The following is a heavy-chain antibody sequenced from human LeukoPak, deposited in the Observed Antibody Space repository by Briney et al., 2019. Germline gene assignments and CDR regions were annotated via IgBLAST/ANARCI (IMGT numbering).Heavy chain of an antibody. J-gene: IGHJ4*02. Sequence: SETLSLTCTVSGGSISSGRYYWSWIRQPAGKGLEWIGRIYTSGSTNYNPSLKSRVTISVDTSKNQFSLKLSSVTAADTAVYYCARLTYERKKFYYFDYWGQGTLVTVSS. CDR1: GGSISSGRYY. CDR3: ARLTYERKKFYYFDY. CDR2: IYTSGST. D-gene: IGHD5-12*01. V-gene: IGHV4-61*02.